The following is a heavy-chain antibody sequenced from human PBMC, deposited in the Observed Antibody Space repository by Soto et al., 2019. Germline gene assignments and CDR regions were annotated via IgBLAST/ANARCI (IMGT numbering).Heavy chain of an antibody. CDR2: ISAYNGNT. V-gene: IGHV1-18*01. Sequence: QVQLVQSGAEVKKPGASVKVSCKASGYTFSSYGINWVRQAPGQGLEWMGWISAYNGNTNYAQLLQGRVTMTTDTTASTAYMALTSLRSADTAVYYCARGTTVETGSYWAQGTLVTVSS. CDR3: ARGTTVETGSY. D-gene: IGHD4-17*01. CDR1: GYTFSSYG. J-gene: IGHJ4*02.